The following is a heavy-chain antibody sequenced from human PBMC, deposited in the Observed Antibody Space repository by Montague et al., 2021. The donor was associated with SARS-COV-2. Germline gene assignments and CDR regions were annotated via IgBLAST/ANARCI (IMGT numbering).Heavy chain of an antibody. V-gene: IGHV4-39*02. CDR2: ILYSGTT. D-gene: IGHD6-13*01. Sequence: SETLSLTCTVSGASIRSSIYHGAWIRQPPGKGLEWIATILYSGTTYYNPSLKSPVTISVDTSKNHFSLRLTSVTAADTAVYYCAVRSSDWYTDAFGIWGQGTMVTVSS. CDR1: GASIRSSIYH. J-gene: IGHJ3*02. CDR3: AVRSSDWYTDAFGI.